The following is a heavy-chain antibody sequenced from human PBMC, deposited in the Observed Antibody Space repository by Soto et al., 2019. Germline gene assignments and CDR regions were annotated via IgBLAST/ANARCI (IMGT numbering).Heavy chain of an antibody. Sequence: VGSLRLSCAASGFTFSSYSMNWVRQAPGKGLEWVSSISSSSSYIYYADSVKGRFTISRDNAKNSLYLQMSSLRDEDTAVYYCAKYCSSDVCFDYWGQGTLVTVSS. CDR3: AKYCSSDVCFDY. J-gene: IGHJ4*02. D-gene: IGHD2-8*01. CDR2: ISSSSSYI. V-gene: IGHV3-21*01. CDR1: GFTFSSYS.